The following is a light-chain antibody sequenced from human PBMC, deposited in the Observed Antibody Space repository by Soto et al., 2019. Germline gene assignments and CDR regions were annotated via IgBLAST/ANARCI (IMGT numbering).Light chain of an antibody. Sequence: DIVMTQSPLSLPVTPGEPASISCRSSQSLLHSNGYNYLDWYLQKPGQSPQLLISLGSNRASGVPDRFSGSGSGTDFTLKINRVEAEDFGVYYCMQALQTPVTFGPGTKVDI. J-gene: IGKJ3*01. CDR3: MQALQTPVT. CDR2: LGS. V-gene: IGKV2-28*01. CDR1: QSLLHSNGYNY.